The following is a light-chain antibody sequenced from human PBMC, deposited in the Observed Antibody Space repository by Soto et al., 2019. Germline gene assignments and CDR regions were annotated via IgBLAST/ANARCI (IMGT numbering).Light chain of an antibody. CDR3: CSHAGNSPYV. Sequence: QSALTRPASVSGSPGQSITISCSGSSSDVGNYNLVSWYQQHPGKAPKFMIYEVNKRPSGVSNRFSGSKSGNTASLTISGLQAEDEAAYSCCSHAGNSPYVFGTGTKVTVL. CDR2: EVN. V-gene: IGLV2-23*02. J-gene: IGLJ1*01. CDR1: SSDVGNYNL.